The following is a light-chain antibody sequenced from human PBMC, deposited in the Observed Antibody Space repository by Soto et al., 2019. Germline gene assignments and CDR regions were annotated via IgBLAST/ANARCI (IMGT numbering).Light chain of an antibody. CDR2: GAS. J-gene: IGKJ1*01. CDR1: QSVSSN. CDR3: QQYNNGPQT. V-gene: IGKV3-15*01. Sequence: EIVMTQSPTTLSVSPGERATLSCRASQSVSSNLAWYQQKPGQAPRLLIYGASTRATGIPARFTGSGSGTEFTLTISSLQSEDFALYYCQQYNNGPQTFGQGTKVEI.